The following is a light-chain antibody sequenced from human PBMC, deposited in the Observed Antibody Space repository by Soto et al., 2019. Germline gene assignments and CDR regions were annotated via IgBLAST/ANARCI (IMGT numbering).Light chain of an antibody. Sequence: EIVMTQSPATLSVSPGERATLSCRASQSISSNLVWYQQKAGQAPRLLIYGASTRATGIPARFSGSGSGTDFTLTISRLEPEDFAVYYCQQYGSSPSITFGQGTRLEIK. V-gene: IGKV3-15*01. CDR3: QQYGSSPSIT. J-gene: IGKJ5*01. CDR1: QSISSN. CDR2: GAS.